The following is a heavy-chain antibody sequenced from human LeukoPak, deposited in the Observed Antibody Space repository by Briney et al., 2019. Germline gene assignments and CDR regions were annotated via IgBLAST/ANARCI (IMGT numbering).Heavy chain of an antibody. D-gene: IGHD3-10*01. J-gene: IGHJ4*02. CDR1: GFTFSSYA. V-gene: IGHV3-30*14. CDR2: ISYDGSNK. CDR3: ARARLLWFGEY. Sequence: GGSLRLSCAGSGFTFSSYAMHWVRQAPGKGLEWVAVISYDGSNKYYADSVKGRFSISRDNSKNTLYLQMNSLRAEDTAVYYCARARLLWFGEYWGQGTLVTVSS.